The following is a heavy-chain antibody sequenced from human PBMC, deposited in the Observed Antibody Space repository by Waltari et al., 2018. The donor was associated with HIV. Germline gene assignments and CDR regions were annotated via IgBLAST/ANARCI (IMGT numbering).Heavy chain of an antibody. J-gene: IGHJ6*02. Sequence: QVQLQESGPGLVKPSETLSLTCTVSGGSISSYYWSWIRQPPGKGMEWIGYIYYSGRTNYNPSLKSRVTISVDTSKNQFSLKLSSVTAADTAVYYCARGIAAAGTGNYYYGMDVWGQGTTVTVSS. CDR3: ARGIAAAGTGNYYYGMDV. D-gene: IGHD6-13*01. CDR2: IYYSGRT. V-gene: IGHV4-59*01. CDR1: GGSISSYY.